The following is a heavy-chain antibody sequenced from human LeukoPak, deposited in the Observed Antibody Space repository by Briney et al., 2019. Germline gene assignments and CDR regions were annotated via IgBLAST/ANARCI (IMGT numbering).Heavy chain of an antibody. CDR3: AKEDGIVGAPTPADY. CDR2: IRYDGSNK. Sequence: GGSLRLSCAASGFTFSSYGMHWVRQAPGKGLEWVAFIRYDGSNKYYADSVKGRFTISRDNSKNTLYLQMNSPRAEDTAVYYCAKEDGIVGAPTPADYWGQGTLVTVSS. CDR1: GFTFSSYG. J-gene: IGHJ4*01. V-gene: IGHV3-30*02. D-gene: IGHD1-26*01.